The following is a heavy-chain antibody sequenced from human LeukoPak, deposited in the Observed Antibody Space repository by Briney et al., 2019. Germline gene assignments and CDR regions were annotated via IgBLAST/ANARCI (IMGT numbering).Heavy chain of an antibody. D-gene: IGHD3-16*02. CDR3: ARGVGNGLYYDYVWGSYRFVFDY. J-gene: IGHJ4*02. Sequence: SETLSLTCTVSGGSISSYYWSWIRQPPGKGLEWIGYIYYSGSTNYNPSLKSRVTISVDTSKNQFSLKLSSLTAADTAVYYCARGVGNGLYYDYVWGSYRFVFDYWGQGTLVTVSS. CDR2: IYYSGST. V-gene: IGHV4-59*01. CDR1: GGSISSYY.